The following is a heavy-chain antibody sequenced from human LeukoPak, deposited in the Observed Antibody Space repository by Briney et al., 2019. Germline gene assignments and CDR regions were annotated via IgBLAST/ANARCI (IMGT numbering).Heavy chain of an antibody. CDR2: IRSKAYGGTT. Sequence: AGGSLRLSCTASGFTFGDYAMSWFRQAPGKGLEWVGFIRSKAYGGTTEYAASVKGRFTISRDDSKSIAYLQMNSLKTEDTAVYYCTRDGDSSGYPYFDYWGQGTLVTVSS. CDR1: GFTFGDYA. D-gene: IGHD3-22*01. CDR3: TRDGDSSGYPYFDY. J-gene: IGHJ4*02. V-gene: IGHV3-49*03.